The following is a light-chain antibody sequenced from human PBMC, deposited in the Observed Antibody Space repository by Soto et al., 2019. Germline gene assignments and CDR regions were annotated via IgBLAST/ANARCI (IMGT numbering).Light chain of an antibody. V-gene: IGKV3D-20*02. J-gene: IGKJ5*01. CDR1: QPVSSNF. CDR3: QQLKSYVT. CDR2: DAA. Sequence: ELVLTQSPGTLSLSPGESAALSCRASQPVSSNFLAWYQQKPGQAPRLLIYDAANRATGIPARFSGSGSGADFTLTISSLEPEDFATYDCQQLKSYVTFGQGTRLEIK.